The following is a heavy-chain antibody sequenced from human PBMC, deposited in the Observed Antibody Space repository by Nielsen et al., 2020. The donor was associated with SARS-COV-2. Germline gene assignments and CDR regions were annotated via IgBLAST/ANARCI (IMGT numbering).Heavy chain of an antibody. J-gene: IGHJ4*02. D-gene: IGHD6-19*01. Sequence: WASLTLSCAASRFPFSSYEMTWVRQAPGKALEWLSYIVGNGRNIFYADSVKGRFTISRDNAENSLYLQMNSLRAEDTALYQCVAVAGTGYWGQGTLVTVSS. CDR2: IVGNGRNI. CDR1: RFPFSSYE. V-gene: IGHV3-48*03. CDR3: VAVAGTGY.